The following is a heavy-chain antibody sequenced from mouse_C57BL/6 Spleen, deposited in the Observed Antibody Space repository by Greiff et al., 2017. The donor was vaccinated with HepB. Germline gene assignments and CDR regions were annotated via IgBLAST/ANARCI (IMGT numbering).Heavy chain of an antibody. CDR3: ADYGSSYEGFAY. Sequence: QVQLKESGAELARPGASVKLSCKASGYTFTSYGISWVKQRTGQGLEWIGEIYPRSGNTYYNEKFKGKATLTADKSSSTAYMELRSLTSEDSAVYFCADYGSSYEGFAYWGQGTLVTVSA. D-gene: IGHD1-1*01. J-gene: IGHJ3*01. V-gene: IGHV1-81*01. CDR2: IYPRSGNT. CDR1: GYTFTSYG.